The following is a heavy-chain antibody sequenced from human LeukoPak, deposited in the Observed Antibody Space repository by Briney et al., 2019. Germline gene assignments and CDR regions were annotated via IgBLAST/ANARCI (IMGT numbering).Heavy chain of an antibody. CDR3: ARRSYYYDSSGYYRDAFDI. D-gene: IGHD3-22*01. Sequence: SQTLSLTCAVSGGSISSGGYSWSWIRQPPGKGLEWIGYIYYSGSTYYNPSLKSRVTISVDTSKNQFSLKLSSVTAADTAVYYCARRSYYYDSSGYYRDAFDIWGQGTMVTVSS. V-gene: IGHV4-30-4*07. J-gene: IGHJ3*02. CDR1: GGSISSGGYS. CDR2: IYYSGST.